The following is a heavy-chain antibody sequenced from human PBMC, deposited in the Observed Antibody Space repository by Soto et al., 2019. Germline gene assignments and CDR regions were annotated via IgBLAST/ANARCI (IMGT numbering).Heavy chain of an antibody. V-gene: IGHV4-30-2*01. CDR1: GGSISSGGYS. CDR3: TRQGFGELHGLVDV. CDR2: IYHSGST. J-gene: IGHJ6*02. D-gene: IGHD3-10*01. Sequence: PSETLSLTCAVSGGSISSGGYSWSWIRQPPGKGLEWIGYIYHSGSTYYNPSLKSRVTISVDRSKNQFSLKLSSVTATDTAVYYCTRQGFGELHGLVDVWGQGTTVTVSS.